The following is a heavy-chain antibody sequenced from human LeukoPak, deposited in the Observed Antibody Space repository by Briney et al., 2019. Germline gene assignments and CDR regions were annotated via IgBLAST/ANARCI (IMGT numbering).Heavy chain of an antibody. CDR1: GFTFSSYW. CDR3: AVMTDGPTAEYFQH. V-gene: IGHV3-7*01. Sequence: PAGSLTLSCAVSGFTFSSYWMSCVRQPPGKGLEWVANIKQDGSETYYVDSVKGRFTISRDNAKNSLYLQMNSLRAEDTAAYYCAVMTDGPTAEYFQHWGQGTLVTVSS. D-gene: IGHD2-8*01. J-gene: IGHJ1*01. CDR2: IKQDGSET.